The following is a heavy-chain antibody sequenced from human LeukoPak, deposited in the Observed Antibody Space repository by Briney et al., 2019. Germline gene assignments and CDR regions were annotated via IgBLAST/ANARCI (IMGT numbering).Heavy chain of an antibody. Sequence: SETLSLTCTVSGDSIRSSYWSWIRQPPGEILEWVGYIYYSGSANYNPSLKDRVSMSVDTSKNQLSLRLSSVTAADTAVYYCARERGGQRSGQFDQWGQGILVTVSS. CDR2: IYYSGSA. V-gene: IGHV4-59*01. D-gene: IGHD2-15*01. J-gene: IGHJ4*02. CDR1: GDSIRSSY. CDR3: ARERGGQRSGQFDQ.